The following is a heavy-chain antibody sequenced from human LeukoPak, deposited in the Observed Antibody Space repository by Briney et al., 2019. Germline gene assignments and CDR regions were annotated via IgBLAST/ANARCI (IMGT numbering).Heavy chain of an antibody. CDR1: GGSISSGGYS. J-gene: IGHJ4*02. CDR3: ARGGCSGGSCYIFDY. CDR2: IYHSGST. Sequence: SQTLSLTCAVSGGSISSGGYSWSWIRQPPGKGLEWIGYIYHSGSTYYNPSLKSRVTISVDRSKNQFSLKLSSVTAADTAVYYCARGGCSGGSCYIFDYWGQGTLVTVSS. V-gene: IGHV4-30-2*01. D-gene: IGHD2-15*01.